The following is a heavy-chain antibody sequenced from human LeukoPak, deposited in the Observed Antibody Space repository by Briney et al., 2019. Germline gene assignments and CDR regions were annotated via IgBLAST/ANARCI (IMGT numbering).Heavy chain of an antibody. J-gene: IGHJ6*02. CDR1: GGSISSYY. V-gene: IGHV4-59*01. Sequence: SETLSLTCTVSGGSISSYYWSWIRQPPGKGLEWIGYIYYSGSTNYNPSLKSRVTISVDTSKNQFSLKLSSVTAADTAVYYCARGCYYDSSGEAYYYGMDVWGQGTTVTVSS. CDR3: ARGCYYDSSGEAYYYGMDV. D-gene: IGHD3-22*01. CDR2: IYYSGST.